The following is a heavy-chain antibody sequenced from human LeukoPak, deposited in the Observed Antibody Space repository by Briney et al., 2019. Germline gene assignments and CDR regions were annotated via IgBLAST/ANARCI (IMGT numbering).Heavy chain of an antibody. V-gene: IGHV3-21*01. CDR2: ISSSSTYI. CDR1: GFTFSNYG. J-gene: IGHJ6*03. D-gene: IGHD6-19*01. CDR3: AKSSGWNYYYYYMDV. Sequence: PGGALRLSCAASGFTFSNYGMNWGRQAPGKGVEWVSSISSSSTYIYYADSVKGRFTISRDNAKNSLYLQMNSLRAEDTAVYYCAKSSGWNYYYYYMDVWGKGTTVIACS.